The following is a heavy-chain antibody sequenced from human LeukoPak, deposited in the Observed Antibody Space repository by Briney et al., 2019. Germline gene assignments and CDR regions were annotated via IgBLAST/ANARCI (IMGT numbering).Heavy chain of an antibody. D-gene: IGHD3-9*01. CDR2: ISAHNGKT. V-gene: IGHV1-18*01. CDR3: ARDSRIEILTSRYNAGLIRYHYYGMDV. J-gene: IGHJ6*02. CDR1: GYTFTSYG. Sequence: ASVKVSCKASGYTFTSYGTSWVRQAPGQGLEWMGWISAHNGKTNYAQKFQGRVTMTTDTSTSTAYMELRSLRSDDTAVYYCARDSRIEILTSRYNAGLIRYHYYGMDVWGQGTTVTVSS.